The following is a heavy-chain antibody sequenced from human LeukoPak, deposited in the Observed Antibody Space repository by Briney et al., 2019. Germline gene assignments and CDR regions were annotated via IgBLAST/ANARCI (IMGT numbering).Heavy chain of an antibody. J-gene: IGHJ4*02. V-gene: IGHV4-38-2*02. CDR2: IYHSGST. Sequence: SETLSLTCTVSGYSISSGYYWGWIRPPPGRGLEWIGSIYHSGSTYYNPSLKSRVTISVDTPKNQFSLKLSSVTPADTAVYYCARDSYGYYWGQGTLVTVSS. CDR3: ARDSYGYY. D-gene: IGHD5-18*01. CDR1: GYSISSGYY.